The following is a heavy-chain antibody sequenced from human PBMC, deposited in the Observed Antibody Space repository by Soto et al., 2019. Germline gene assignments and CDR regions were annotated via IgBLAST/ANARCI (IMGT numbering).Heavy chain of an antibody. Sequence: QVQLVQSGAEVKKPGSSVKVSCKASGGTFSSYAISWVRQAPGQGLAWMGGIIPIFGTANYAQKFQGRVTITGDESTSTAYMERSSLRSEDTAVYYCARLGDTAMVDYYYYGMDVWGQGTTVTVSS. V-gene: IGHV1-69*12. D-gene: IGHD5-18*01. CDR3: ARLGDTAMVDYYYYGMDV. CDR2: IIPIFGTA. CDR1: GGTFSSYA. J-gene: IGHJ6*02.